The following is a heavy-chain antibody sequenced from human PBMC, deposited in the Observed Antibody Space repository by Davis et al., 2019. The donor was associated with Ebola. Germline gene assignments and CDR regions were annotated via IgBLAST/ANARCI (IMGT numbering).Heavy chain of an antibody. CDR2: ISSSSSYI. CDR3: ARVHYGSGSYYTDY. CDR1: GFTFSSYS. V-gene: IGHV3-21*01. J-gene: IGHJ4*02. D-gene: IGHD3-10*01. Sequence: GESLKISCAASGFTFSSYSMNWVRQAPRKGLEWVSSISSSSSYIYYADSVKGRFTISRDNAKNSLYLQMNSLRAEDTAVYYCARVHYGSGSYYTDYWGQGTLVTVSS.